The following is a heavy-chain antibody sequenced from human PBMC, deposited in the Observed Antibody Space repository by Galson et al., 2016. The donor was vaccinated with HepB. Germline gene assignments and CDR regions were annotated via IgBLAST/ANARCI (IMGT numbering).Heavy chain of an antibody. CDR2: IYYSGST. D-gene: IGHD6-13*01. J-gene: IGHJ6*02. Sequence: SETLSLTCTVSGGSVSSANYYWSWIRQPPGKGLEWLGYIYYSGSTNFNPSLKSRVTISLNTSKNQFSLKLRSVTAADTAVYYCAREAIAAPGKGGYHYYGMDVWGQGTTVTVPS. CDR1: GGSVSSANYY. V-gene: IGHV4-61*01. CDR3: AREAIAAPGKGGYHYYGMDV.